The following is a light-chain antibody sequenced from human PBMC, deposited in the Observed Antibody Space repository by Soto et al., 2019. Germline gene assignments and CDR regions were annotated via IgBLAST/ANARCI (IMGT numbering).Light chain of an antibody. Sequence: QSVLTQPRSVSGSPGQSVTISCTGTSSDVGGYNYVSWYQQHPGKAPKPMIYDVNKRPSGVPDRFSGSKSGNTASLTISGLQAEDEADYYCCSYAGSYTYVFGTGTKVTDL. CDR2: DVN. J-gene: IGLJ1*01. V-gene: IGLV2-11*01. CDR1: SSDVGGYNY. CDR3: CSYAGSYTYV.